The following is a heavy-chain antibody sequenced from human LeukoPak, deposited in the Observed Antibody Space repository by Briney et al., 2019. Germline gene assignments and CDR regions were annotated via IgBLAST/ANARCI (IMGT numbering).Heavy chain of an antibody. CDR1: GFTFSPYS. J-gene: IGHJ4*02. Sequence: PGGSLRLSCAASGFTFSPYSMHWVRQAPGKGLEWVSSISSSSTYIYYADSVKGRFTISRDNAKNSLYLQMNSLRAEDTAVYYCAKGRGWLQFFDYWGQGTLVTVSS. D-gene: IGHD5-24*01. CDR2: ISSSSTYI. V-gene: IGHV3-21*04. CDR3: AKGRGWLQFFDY.